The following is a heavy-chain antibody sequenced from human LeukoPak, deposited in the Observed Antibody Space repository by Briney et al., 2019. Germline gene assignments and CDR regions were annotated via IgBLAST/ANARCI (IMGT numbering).Heavy chain of an antibody. CDR1: GFTFSSHA. J-gene: IGHJ6*03. D-gene: IGHD4-17*01. Sequence: GGSLRLSCAASGFTFSSHAMSWVRQAPGKGLEWVSAISGRGGSTYYADSAKGRFTISRDNSKNTLYLQMNSLRAEDTAVYYCAKDDYGDYVYYYMDVWGKGTTVTVSS. V-gene: IGHV3-23*01. CDR2: ISGRGGST. CDR3: AKDDYGDYVYYYMDV.